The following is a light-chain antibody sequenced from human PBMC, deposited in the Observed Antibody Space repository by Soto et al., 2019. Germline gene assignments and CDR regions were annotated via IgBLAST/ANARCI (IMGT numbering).Light chain of an antibody. CDR3: QQFNSYPLIT. CDR1: QPISSA. CDR2: DAS. J-gene: IGKJ5*01. V-gene: IGKV1-13*02. Sequence: AIQLTQSPSSLSASVGDRVTITCRASQPISSALAWYQQRPGKPPQLLIYDASSLESGVPSRFSGSGSGTYLTLTIRSLQPEDFAPSYCQQFNSYPLITFGPGTRLEIK.